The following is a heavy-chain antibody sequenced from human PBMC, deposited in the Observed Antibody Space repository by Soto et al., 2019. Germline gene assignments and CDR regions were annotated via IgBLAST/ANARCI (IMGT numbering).Heavy chain of an antibody. CDR3: AREVIVVAVSDAFDI. D-gene: IGHD2-15*01. CDR1: SGSIRSANYF. Sequence: QVQLQESGPGLVKPSQTLSLICTVSSGSIRSANYFWSWIRQPPGKGLEWIGYIHYSGDPHYNPSLESRVTISVDTSKHQFSLKLSSVTAADTAVYYCAREVIVVAVSDAFDIWGQGTMVTVSS. CDR2: IHYSGDP. J-gene: IGHJ3*02. V-gene: IGHV4-30-4*01.